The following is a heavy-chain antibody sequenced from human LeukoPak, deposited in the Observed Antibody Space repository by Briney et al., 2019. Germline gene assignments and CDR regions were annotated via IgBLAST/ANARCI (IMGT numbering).Heavy chain of an antibody. CDR1: GFTFSSYG. Sequence: PGGTLRLSCGASGFTFSSYGMSWVRQAPGKGLEWVSAISGSGGSTYYADSVKGRFTISRDNSKNTLYLQMNSLRAEDTAVYYCAKAYGDYPPGTVDYWGQETLVTVSS. CDR2: ISGSGGST. CDR3: AKAYGDYPPGTVDY. V-gene: IGHV3-23*01. J-gene: IGHJ4*02. D-gene: IGHD4-17*01.